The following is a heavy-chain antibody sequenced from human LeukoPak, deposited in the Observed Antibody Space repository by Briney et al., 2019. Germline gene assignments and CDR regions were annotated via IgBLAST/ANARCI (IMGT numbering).Heavy chain of an antibody. J-gene: IGHJ3*02. CDR2: IYTSGST. D-gene: IGHD3-3*01. V-gene: IGHV4-61*02. Sequence: PSQTLSLTCTVSGGSISSGSYYWSWIRQPAGTGLEWIGRIYTSGSTNYNPSLKSRVTISVDTSKNQFSLKLSSVTAADTAVYYCARDRTIFGVVDAFDIWGQGTMVTVSS. CDR3: ARDRTIFGVVDAFDI. CDR1: GGSISSGSYY.